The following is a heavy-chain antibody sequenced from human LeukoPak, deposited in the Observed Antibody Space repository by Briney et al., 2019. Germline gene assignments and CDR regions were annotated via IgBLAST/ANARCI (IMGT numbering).Heavy chain of an antibody. CDR1: GFTFRSYE. J-gene: IGHJ6*04. V-gene: IGHV3-48*03. Sequence: GGSLTLSCEDSGFTFRSYEMNWVRQAPGKGLEWIAYLSSSGSAFSYADSVKGRFTISRDNAKNSLYLQMNSLRAEDTAVYYCAELGITMIGGVWGKGTTVTISS. CDR3: AELGITMIGGV. CDR2: LSSSGSAF. D-gene: IGHD3-10*02.